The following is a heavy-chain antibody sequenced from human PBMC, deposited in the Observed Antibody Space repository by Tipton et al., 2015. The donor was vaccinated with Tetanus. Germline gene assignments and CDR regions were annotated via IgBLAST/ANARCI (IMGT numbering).Heavy chain of an antibody. J-gene: IGHJ4*02. CDR2: ISSDSRTL. D-gene: IGHD1-1*01. CDR3: ARDIDVPGTTLYFDY. V-gene: IGHV3-48*04. Sequence: SLRLSCAASGFTFSSYSMNWVRQTPGKGLEWVSYISSDSRTLFYAESVKGRFTVSRDNAKNSLYLQMNGLRVEDTAVYYCARDIDVPGTTLYFDYWGQGTLVTVSS. CDR1: GFTFSSYS.